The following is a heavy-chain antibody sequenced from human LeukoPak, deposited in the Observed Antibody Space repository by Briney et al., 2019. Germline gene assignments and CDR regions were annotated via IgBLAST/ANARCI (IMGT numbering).Heavy chain of an antibody. J-gene: IGHJ4*02. V-gene: IGHV1-69*13. CDR2: IIPIFGTA. CDR1: GGTFSSYA. Sequence: GASVKVSCKASGGTFSSYAISWVRQAPGQGREWMGGIIPIFGTANYAQKFQGRVTITADESTSTAYMELSSLRSEDTAVYYCVSRGSYSSVDYWGQGTLVTVSS. D-gene: IGHD1-26*01. CDR3: VSRGSYSSVDY.